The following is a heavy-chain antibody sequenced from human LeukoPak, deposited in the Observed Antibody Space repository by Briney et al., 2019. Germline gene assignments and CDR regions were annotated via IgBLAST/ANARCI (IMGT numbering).Heavy chain of an antibody. J-gene: IGHJ4*02. D-gene: IGHD6-19*01. V-gene: IGHV3-30*18. CDR1: GFTFSNFA. CDR2: ISYDGNNK. Sequence: PGRSLRLSCAASGFTFSNFAMHWVRQAPGKGLEWVAVISYDGNNKYYADSVKGRFTISRDNSKSTLYLQMNSLRAEDTAVYYCAKVRWDNSGWYYLDSWGQGTLVTVSS. CDR3: AKVRWDNSGWYYLDS.